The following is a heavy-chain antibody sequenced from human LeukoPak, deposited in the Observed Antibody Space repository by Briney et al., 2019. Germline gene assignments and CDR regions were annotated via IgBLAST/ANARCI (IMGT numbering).Heavy chain of an antibody. V-gene: IGHV4-59*12. CDR2: IYYSGST. Sequence: SETLSLTCTVSGGSIGSYYWSWIRQPPGKGLEWIGYIYYSGSTNYNPSLKSRVTISVDTSKNQFSLKLSSVTAADTAVYYCARGMGIAVAGSYFDYWGQGTLVTVSS. CDR3: ARGMGIAVAGSYFDY. J-gene: IGHJ4*02. CDR1: GGSIGSYY. D-gene: IGHD6-19*01.